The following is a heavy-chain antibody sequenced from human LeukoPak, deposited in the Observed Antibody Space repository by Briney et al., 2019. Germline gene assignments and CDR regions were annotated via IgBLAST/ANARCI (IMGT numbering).Heavy chain of an antibody. CDR3: ARVYDTSGYKTPPPDY. CDR2: ISSRGTTI. Sequence: SGGSLRLSCTASGLPFSSYEMNWVRQAPGKGVEWISYISSRGTTIYYADSVKGRFTISRDNAENSLYLQMNSLRAEDTAVYYCARVYDTSGYKTPPPDYWGQGTLVTVSS. J-gene: IGHJ4*02. V-gene: IGHV3-48*03. CDR1: GLPFSSYE. D-gene: IGHD3-22*01.